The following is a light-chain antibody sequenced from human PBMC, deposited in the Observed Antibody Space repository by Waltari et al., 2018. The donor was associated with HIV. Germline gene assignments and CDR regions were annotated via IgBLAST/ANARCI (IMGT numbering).Light chain of an antibody. CDR3: AAWDDSLSGWV. Sequence: QSVLSQPPSASGTPGQRVTIPGSGRSFNFVSNGVYWYRPVPGSAPRLPIGKGEQPHSGAQGRFYGSKSGTSASLAISGLRSEDEADYYCAAWDDSLSGWVFGGGTKVTVL. J-gene: IGLJ3*02. CDR2: KGE. V-gene: IGLV1-47*01. CDR1: SFNFVSNG.